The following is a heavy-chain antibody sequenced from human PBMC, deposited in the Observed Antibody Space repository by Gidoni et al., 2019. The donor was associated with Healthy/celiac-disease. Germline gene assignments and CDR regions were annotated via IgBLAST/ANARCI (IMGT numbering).Heavy chain of an antibody. Sequence: QLQLQESGPGLVKPSETLSLTCTVSGGSISSSSYYWGWIRQPPGKGLEWIGSIYYSGSTYYNPSRKSRVTLSVDTSKNQFSLKLSSVTAADTAVYYCARLSSDEGLEGWLGGSSWFDPWGQGTLVTVSS. V-gene: IGHV4-39*01. CDR3: ARLSSDEGLEGWLGGSSWFDP. CDR1: GGSISSSSYY. D-gene: IGHD1-1*01. J-gene: IGHJ5*02. CDR2: IYYSGST.